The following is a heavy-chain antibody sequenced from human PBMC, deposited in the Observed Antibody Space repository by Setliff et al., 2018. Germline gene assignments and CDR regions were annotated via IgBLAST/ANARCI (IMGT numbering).Heavy chain of an antibody. D-gene: IGHD4-17*01. CDR2: IRYDGSNK. CDR1: GFTFSSYG. CDR3: SRDLQGSGDYVVDY. V-gene: IGHV3-30*02. Sequence: GGSLRLSCAASGFTFSSYGMHWVRQAPGKGLEWVAFIRYDGSNKYYADSVKGRFTISRDNSKNSLTLQMNSLRVEDTAVYYCSRDLQGSGDYVVDYWGQGTLVTVSS. J-gene: IGHJ4*02.